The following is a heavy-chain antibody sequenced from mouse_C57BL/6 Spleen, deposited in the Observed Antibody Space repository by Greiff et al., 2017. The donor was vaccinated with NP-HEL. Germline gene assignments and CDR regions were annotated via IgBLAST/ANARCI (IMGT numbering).Heavy chain of an antibody. CDR2: INYDGSST. CDR3: ARGTQFAY. V-gene: IGHV5-16*01. Sequence: EVQRVESEGGLVQPGSSMKLSCTASGFTFSDYYMAWVRQVPEKGLEWVANINYDGSSTYYLDSLKSRFIISRDNAKNILYLQMSSLKSEDTATYYCARGTQFAYWGQGTLVTVSA. CDR1: GFTFSDYY. J-gene: IGHJ3*01.